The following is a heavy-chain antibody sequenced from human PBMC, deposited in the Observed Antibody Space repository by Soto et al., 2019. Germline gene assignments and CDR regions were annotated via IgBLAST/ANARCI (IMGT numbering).Heavy chain of an antibody. D-gene: IGHD6-19*01. Sequence: PGGSLRLSCAASGFTFSSYGMHWVRQAPGKGLEWVAVISYDGSNKYYADSVKGRFTISRDNSKNTLYLQMNSLRAEDTAVYYCAKAKTLYSSGWYYFDYWGQGTLVTVSS. CDR1: GFTFSSYG. V-gene: IGHV3-30*18. J-gene: IGHJ4*02. CDR2: ISYDGSNK. CDR3: AKAKTLYSSGWYYFDY.